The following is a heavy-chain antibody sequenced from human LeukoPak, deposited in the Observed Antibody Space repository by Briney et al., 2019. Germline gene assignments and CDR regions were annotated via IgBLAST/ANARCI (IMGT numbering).Heavy chain of an antibody. V-gene: IGHV3-21*01. CDR1: RFTFSTYS. Sequence: PGGSLRLSCAASRFTFSTYSMTWVRQAPGKGLEWVSSISSDSNYIYYADSLKGRFTISRDNAKNSLYLQMISLRAEDTAVYYCARVAFGLYVMDVWGQGTTVTVSS. CDR2: ISSDSNYI. CDR3: ARVAFGLYVMDV. J-gene: IGHJ6*02. D-gene: IGHD3/OR15-3a*01.